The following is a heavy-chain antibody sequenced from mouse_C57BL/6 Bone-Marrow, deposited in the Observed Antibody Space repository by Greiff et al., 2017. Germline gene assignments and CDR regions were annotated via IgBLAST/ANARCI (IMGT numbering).Heavy chain of an antibody. V-gene: IGHV14-4*01. J-gene: IGHJ4*01. Sequence: VQLQQSGAELVRPGASVKLSCTASGFNIKDDYMHWVKQRPEQGLEWIGWIDPENGDTEYASKFQGKATITADTSSNTAYLQLSSLTSEDTAVYYCTISSTYDAMDYWFPVTSVTVSS. CDR2: IDPENGDT. CDR3: TISSTYDAMDY. CDR1: GFNIKDDY. D-gene: IGHD2-10*02.